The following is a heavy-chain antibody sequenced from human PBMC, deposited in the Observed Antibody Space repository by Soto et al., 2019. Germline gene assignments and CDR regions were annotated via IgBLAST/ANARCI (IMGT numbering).Heavy chain of an antibody. CDR1: GCSISSRNYY. CDR3: ARSYCSSTSCYAVGYFEY. CDR2: ISYRGNT. D-gene: IGHD2-2*01. V-gene: IGHV4-39*01. J-gene: IGHJ4*02. Sequence: QLQLQESGPGLVKPSETLSLTCTVSGCSISSRNYYWGWIRQPPGKGLALIGSISYRGNTYYNPSLKRRVTISVDTSKNQLSLKLSSVNAADTAGYYCARSYCSSTSCYAVGYFEYWGQGTLVTVSS.